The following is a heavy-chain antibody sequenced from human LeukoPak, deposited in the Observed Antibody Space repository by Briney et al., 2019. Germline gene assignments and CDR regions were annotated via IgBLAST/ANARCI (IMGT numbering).Heavy chain of an antibody. J-gene: IGHJ4*02. CDR2: IFYSGSS. CDR3: ARGREIYCSGGSCHYFDY. D-gene: IGHD2-15*01. V-gene: IGHV4-39*07. Sequence: SETLSLTCTVSGDSISSSSYYWGWIRQPPGKGLEWIGSIFYSGSSYFNPSLKSRVTIILDMSKNQFSLKLSSVTASDTAVYYCARGREIYCSGGSCHYFDYWGQGTLVTVSS. CDR1: GDSISSSSYY.